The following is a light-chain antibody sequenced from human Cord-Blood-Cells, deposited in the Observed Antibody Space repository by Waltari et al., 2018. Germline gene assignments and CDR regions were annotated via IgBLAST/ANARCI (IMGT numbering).Light chain of an antibody. CDR3: SSYAGSNNSV. CDR1: SSDVGGYHY. CDR2: EVS. J-gene: IGLJ2*01. V-gene: IGLV2-8*01. Sequence: QSALTQPPSASGSPGQSVTISCTGTSSDVGGYHYVSWYQQHPGKAPKLMIYEVSKRPSGVPDRFSGSKSGNTASLTVSGLQAEDEADYYCSSYAGSNNSVFGGGTKLTVL.